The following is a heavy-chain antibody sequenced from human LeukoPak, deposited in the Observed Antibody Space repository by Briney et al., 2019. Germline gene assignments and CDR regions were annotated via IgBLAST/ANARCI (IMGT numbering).Heavy chain of an antibody. Sequence: ASVKVSCKASGDTFSSYAISWVRQAPGQGLEWMGRIIPIFGTAKYAQKFQGRVTITTDESTSTAYMELSSLRSEDTAVYYCARSSGPLGWPSGSYYDYWGQGTLVTVSA. D-gene: IGHD1-26*01. CDR3: ARSSGPLGWPSGSYYDY. CDR2: IIPIFGTA. J-gene: IGHJ4*02. CDR1: GDTFSSYA. V-gene: IGHV1-69*05.